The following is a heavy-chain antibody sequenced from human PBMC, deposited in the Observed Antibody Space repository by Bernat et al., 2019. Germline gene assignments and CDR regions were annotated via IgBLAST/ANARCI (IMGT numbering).Heavy chain of an antibody. CDR3: GSVGGIYYYYGMDV. CDR2: IYSGGST. Sequence: EVQLVESGGGLVQPGGSLRLSCAASGFTVSSNYMSWVRQAPGKGLEWVSVIYSGGSTYYAESVEGRFTISRDNSKNTLYLQMNSLRAEDTAVYYCGSVGGIYYYYGMDVWGQGTTVTVSS. J-gene: IGHJ6*02. V-gene: IGHV3-66*01. CDR1: GFTVSSNY. D-gene: IGHD3-10*01.